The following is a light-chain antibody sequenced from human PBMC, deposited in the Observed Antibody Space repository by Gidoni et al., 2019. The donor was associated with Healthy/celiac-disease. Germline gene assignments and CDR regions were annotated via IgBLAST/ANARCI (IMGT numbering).Light chain of an antibody. CDR3: SSYTYSSTLGV. CDR1: SSDVGGYNY. Sequence: QSALTQPASVSGSPGQSSTISCTGTSSDVGGYNYVSWYQQHPGKAPKLMIYEVSNRPSGVSNRFSGSKSGNTASLTISGLQAEDEADYYCSSYTYSSTLGVFGTGTKVTVL. J-gene: IGLJ1*01. V-gene: IGLV2-14*01. CDR2: EVS.